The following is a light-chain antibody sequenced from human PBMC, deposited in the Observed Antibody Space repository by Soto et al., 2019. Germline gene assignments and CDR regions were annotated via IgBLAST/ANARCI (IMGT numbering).Light chain of an antibody. Sequence: QSALTQPASVSGSPGQSITISCTGTSSDVGAFNFVSWYQQHPGKAPKLVIYDVRHRPSGVSDRFSGSKSGNTASLTIYGLQAEDEADYYCTSHTTTSPPVLFGGGTKLTVI. CDR3: TSHTTTSPPVL. CDR1: SSDVGAFNF. V-gene: IGLV2-14*03. CDR2: DVR. J-gene: IGLJ2*01.